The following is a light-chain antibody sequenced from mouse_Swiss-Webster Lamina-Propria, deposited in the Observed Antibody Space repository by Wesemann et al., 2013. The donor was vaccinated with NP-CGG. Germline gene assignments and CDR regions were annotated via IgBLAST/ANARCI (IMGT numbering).Light chain of an antibody. CDR3: QHFWGTPWT. CDR1: ENIYSN. Sequence: DIQMTQSPASLSVSVGETVTITCRASENIYSNLAWYQQKQGKSPQLLVYAATNLADGVPSRFSGSGSGTQYSLKINSLQSEDFGSYYCQHFWGTPWTFGGGTEAGNQT. CDR2: AAT. V-gene: IGKV12-46*01. J-gene: IGKJ1*01.